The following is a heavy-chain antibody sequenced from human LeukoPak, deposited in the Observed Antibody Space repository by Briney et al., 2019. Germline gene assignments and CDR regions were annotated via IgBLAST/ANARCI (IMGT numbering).Heavy chain of an antibody. CDR2: INHSGST. D-gene: IGHD3-10*01. J-gene: IGHJ4*02. V-gene: IGHV4-34*01. CDR3: ARGPITMVRGVMGY. CDR1: GGSFSGYY. Sequence: SETLSLTCAVYGGSFSGYYWSWIRQPPGKGLEWIGEINHSGSTNYNPSLKSRVTISVDTSKNQFSLKLSSVTAVDTAVYYCARGPITMVRGVMGYWGQGTLVTVSS.